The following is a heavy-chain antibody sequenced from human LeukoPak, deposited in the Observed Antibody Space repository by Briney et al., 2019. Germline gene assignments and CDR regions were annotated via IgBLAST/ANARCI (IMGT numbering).Heavy chain of an antibody. V-gene: IGHV1-46*01. D-gene: IGHD3-22*01. CDR1: GYTFTSYY. J-gene: IGHJ4*02. CDR2: INPSGGST. Sequence: ASVKASCKASGYTFTSYYMHWVRQAPGQGLEWMGIINPSGGSTSYAQKFQGRVTMTRDTSTSTVYMELSSLRSEDTAVYYCAKDQTQVVMGYDFDYWGQGTLVTVSS. CDR3: AKDQTQVVMGYDFDY.